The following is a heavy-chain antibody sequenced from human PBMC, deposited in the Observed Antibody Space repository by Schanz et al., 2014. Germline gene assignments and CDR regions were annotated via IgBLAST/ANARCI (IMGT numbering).Heavy chain of an antibody. CDR2: IYSGIGA. D-gene: IGHD6-13*01. CDR3: AREQIMAAAGLVDY. V-gene: IGHV3-66*01. CDR1: GFTVSSNH. Sequence: EGQLAESGGGLVQPGGSLRLSCAVSGFTVSSNHMSWVRQAPGKGLEWVSVIYSGIGAYYADSVKDRFTVSRDNSKSTAFLQMNRLRTEDTAVYYCAREQIMAAAGLVDYWGHGTLVTVSS. J-gene: IGHJ4*01.